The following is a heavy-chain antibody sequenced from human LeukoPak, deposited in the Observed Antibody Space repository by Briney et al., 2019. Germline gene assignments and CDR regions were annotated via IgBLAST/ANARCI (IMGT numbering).Heavy chain of an antibody. CDR1: GGSISSYY. J-gene: IGHJ5*02. CDR3: ARVKTEAIYGDYVDWFDP. CDR2: IYYSGST. V-gene: IGHV4-59*01. Sequence: PSETLSLTCTVSGGSISSYYWSWIRQPPGKGLEWIGYIYYSGSTNYTPSLKSRVTISVDTSKNQFSLKLSSVTAADTAVYYCARVKTEAIYGDYVDWFDPWGQGTLVTVSS. D-gene: IGHD4-17*01.